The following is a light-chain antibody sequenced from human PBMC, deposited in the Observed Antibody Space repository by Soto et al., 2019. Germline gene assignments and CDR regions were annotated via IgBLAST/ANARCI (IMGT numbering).Light chain of an antibody. V-gene: IGLV1-51*01. CDR2: DNN. CDR3: GTWESSLSAVV. Sequence: QSVLTQPPSVSAAPGQKVSISCSGSSSNIGDNFVSWYQQLPGRAPKLLIYDNNKRPSGIPDRFSGSKSGTSATLGITGLQTGDEAEYYCGTWESSLSAVVFGGGTKLTVL. J-gene: IGLJ2*01. CDR1: SSNIGDNF.